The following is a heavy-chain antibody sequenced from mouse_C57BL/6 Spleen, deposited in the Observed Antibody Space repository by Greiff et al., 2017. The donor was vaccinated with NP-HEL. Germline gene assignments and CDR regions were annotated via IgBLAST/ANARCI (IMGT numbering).Heavy chain of an antibody. CDR3: ATLLYYFDY. Sequence: EVQVVESGGGLVKPGGSLKLSCAASGFTFSDYGMHWVRQAPEKGLEWVAYISSGSSTIYYADTVKGRFTISRDNAKNTLFLQMTSLRSEDTAMYYCATLLYYFDYWGQSTTLTVSS. V-gene: IGHV5-17*01. J-gene: IGHJ2*01. D-gene: IGHD2-10*01. CDR1: GFTFSDYG. CDR2: ISSGSSTI.